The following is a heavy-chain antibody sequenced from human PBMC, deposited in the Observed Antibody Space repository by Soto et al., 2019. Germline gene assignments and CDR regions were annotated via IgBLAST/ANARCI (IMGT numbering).Heavy chain of an antibody. CDR2: ISYDGSNK. V-gene: IGHV3-30-3*01. D-gene: IGHD6-19*01. CDR3: ARDQGYSSGWYIFAV. Sequence: QVQLVESGGGVVQPGRSLRLSCAASGFTFSSYAMHWVRQAPGKGLEGVAVISYDGSNKYYADSVKGRFTISRDNSKNTLYLQMNSLRAEDTAVYYCARDQGYSSGWYIFAVWGQGTLVTVSS. CDR1: GFTFSSYA. J-gene: IGHJ4*02.